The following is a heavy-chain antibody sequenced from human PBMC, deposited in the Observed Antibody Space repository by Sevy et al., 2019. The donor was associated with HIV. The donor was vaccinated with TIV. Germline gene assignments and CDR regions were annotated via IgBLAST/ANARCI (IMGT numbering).Heavy chain of an antibody. V-gene: IGHV1-24*01. D-gene: IGHD3-22*01. CDR2: FDPEDGDPEDGET. J-gene: IGHJ4*02. CDR1: GYTLTKLS. Sequence: ASVKVSCTVSGYTLTKLSMHWVRQAPGKGPEWLGTFDPEDGDPEDGETVYAQKFQDRVIMTDDISTDTAYMELSSLTSEDTAVYYCATTKDRYDSSGYPFDDWGQGTLVTVSS. CDR3: ATTKDRYDSSGYPFDD.